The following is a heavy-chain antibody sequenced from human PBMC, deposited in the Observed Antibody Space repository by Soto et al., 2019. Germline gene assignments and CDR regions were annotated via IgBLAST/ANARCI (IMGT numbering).Heavy chain of an antibody. Sequence: SETLSLTCTVSGGSISSYYWSWIRQPPGKGLEWIGYIYYSGSTNYNPSLKSRVTISVDTSKNQFSLKLSSVTAADTAVYYCARDGGYYYGSGSDYYYYYYGMDVGGPGTTVTVSS. CDR3: ARDGGYYYGSGSDYYYYYYGMDV. J-gene: IGHJ6*02. CDR2: IYYSGST. D-gene: IGHD3-10*01. V-gene: IGHV4-59*01. CDR1: GGSISSYY.